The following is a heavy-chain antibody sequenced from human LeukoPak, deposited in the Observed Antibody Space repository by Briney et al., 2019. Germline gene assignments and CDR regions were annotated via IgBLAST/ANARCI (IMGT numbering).Heavy chain of an antibody. V-gene: IGHV4-59*01. CDR1: GGSIRSYY. D-gene: IGHD2-2*01. J-gene: IGHJ4*02. CDR2: IHYSGST. CDR3: ARSAIFFDY. Sequence: PSETLSLTCAVSGGSIRSYYWFWIRQSPGKGLEWIGYIHYSGSTNYNPSLKSRATVSIDTSKNQFSLKLSSLTAADTAVYYCARSAIFFDYWGQGTLVTVYS.